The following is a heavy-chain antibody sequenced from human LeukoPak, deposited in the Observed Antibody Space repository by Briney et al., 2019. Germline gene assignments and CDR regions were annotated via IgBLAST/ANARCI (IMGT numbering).Heavy chain of an antibody. Sequence: PGGSLRLSCTASGFNFSTYWMHWVRQVPGKGLVWVSRIKTDGSSTSYADSVKGRFTISRDSAKNKLYLQMNSLGAEDTAVYYCATVSVGVRFDYWGQGALVAVSS. CDR2: IKTDGSST. CDR3: ATVSVGVRFDY. V-gene: IGHV3-74*01. J-gene: IGHJ4*02. D-gene: IGHD3-16*01. CDR1: GFNFSTYW.